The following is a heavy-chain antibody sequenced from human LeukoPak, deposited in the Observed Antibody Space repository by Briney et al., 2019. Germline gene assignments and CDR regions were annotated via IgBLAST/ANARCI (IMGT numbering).Heavy chain of an antibody. D-gene: IGHD6-19*01. Sequence: SETLSLTCTVSGGSISSYYWSWIRQPAGKRLEWIGRIYTSGSTNYNPSLKSRVTMSVDTSKNQFSLKLSSVTAADTAVYYCARDRSIAVAGNHYYYYMDVWGKGTTVTISS. J-gene: IGHJ6*03. CDR1: GGSISSYY. V-gene: IGHV4-4*07. CDR2: IYTSGST. CDR3: ARDRSIAVAGNHYYYYMDV.